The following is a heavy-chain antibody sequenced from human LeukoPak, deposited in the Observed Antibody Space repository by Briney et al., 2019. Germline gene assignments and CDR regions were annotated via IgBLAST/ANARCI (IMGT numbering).Heavy chain of an antibody. CDR1: VYTFSNYG. Sequence: ASVKVSCKTSVYTFSNYGLSWVRQAPGHGLEWMGWINTYNGDTTSAQKFQDRVTMTTDTSTTTVYMDLGNLRSDDTAVYFCARGGYNYGYGGPNYMDVWGEGTTVIV. J-gene: IGHJ6*03. CDR2: INTYNGDT. V-gene: IGHV1-18*01. D-gene: IGHD5-24*01. CDR3: ARGGYNYGYGGPNYMDV.